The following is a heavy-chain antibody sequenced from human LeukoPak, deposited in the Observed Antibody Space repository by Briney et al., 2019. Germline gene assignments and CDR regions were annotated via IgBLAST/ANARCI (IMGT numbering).Heavy chain of an antibody. V-gene: IGHV1-69*13. J-gene: IGHJ4*02. Sequence: ASVKVSCKASGGTFSSYAISWVRQAPGQGLEWMGGIIPIFGTANYAQKFQGRVTITADESTSTAYMELSSLRSEDTAVYYCAGYCSSTSCDTRGIFDYWGQGTLVTVSS. CDR3: AGYCSSTSCDTRGIFDY. CDR2: IIPIFGTA. CDR1: GGTFSSYA. D-gene: IGHD2-2*02.